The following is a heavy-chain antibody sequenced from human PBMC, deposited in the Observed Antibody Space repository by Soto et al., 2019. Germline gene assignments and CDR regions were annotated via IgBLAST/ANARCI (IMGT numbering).Heavy chain of an antibody. CDR1: GGSISIYY. D-gene: IGHD5-12*01. V-gene: IGHV4-59*08. Sequence: LSLTCTVSGGSISIYYWSWIRQPPGKGLEWIGYIYYSGSTNYNPSLKSRVTISVDTSKNQFSLKLSSVTAADTAVYYCARRDALRPRVDAFDIWGQGTMVTVSS. CDR2: IYYSGST. CDR3: ARRDALRPRVDAFDI. J-gene: IGHJ3*02.